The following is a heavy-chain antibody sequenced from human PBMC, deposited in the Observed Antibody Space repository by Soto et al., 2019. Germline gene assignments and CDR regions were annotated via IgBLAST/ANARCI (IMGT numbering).Heavy chain of an antibody. J-gene: IGHJ4*02. CDR3: ARDSRAAAGIGVDY. V-gene: IGHV1-3*01. Sequence: GASVKVSCKASGYTFTSYAMHWVRQAPGQRLEWMGWINAGNGNTKYSQKFQGRVTITRDTSASTAYMELSSLRSEDTAVYYCARDSRAAAGIGVDYWGQGTLVTVSS. D-gene: IGHD6-13*01. CDR2: INAGNGNT. CDR1: GYTFTSYA.